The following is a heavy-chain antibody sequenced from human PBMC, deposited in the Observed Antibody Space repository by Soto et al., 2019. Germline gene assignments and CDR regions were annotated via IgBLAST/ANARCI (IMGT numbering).Heavy chain of an antibody. CDR1: GYTFTSYG. CDR2: ISAYNGNT. CDR3: AIRTAMVSRPGAAPV. Sequence: SVKVSCKASGYTFTSYGISWVRQAPGQGLEWMGWISAYNGNTNYAQKLQGRVTMTTDTSTSTAYMQLRSRRSEDTAVYYCAIRTAMVSRPGAAPVWGQGTLVTVSS. V-gene: IGHV1-18*01. D-gene: IGHD5-18*01. J-gene: IGHJ4*02.